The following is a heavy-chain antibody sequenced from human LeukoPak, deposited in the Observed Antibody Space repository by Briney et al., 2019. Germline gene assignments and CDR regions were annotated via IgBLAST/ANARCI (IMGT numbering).Heavy chain of an antibody. J-gene: IGHJ4*02. D-gene: IGHD3-16*02. CDR1: GFTFGSYA. CDR2: ISYDGSNK. V-gene: IGHV3-30*04. Sequence: PGGSLRLSCAASGFTFGSYAMHWVRQAPGKGLEWVAVISYDGSNKYYADSVKGRFTISRDNSKNTLYLQMNSLRAEDTAVYYCARDGPLRLGEPSFLYFDYWGQGTLVTVSS. CDR3: ARDGPLRLGEPSFLYFDY.